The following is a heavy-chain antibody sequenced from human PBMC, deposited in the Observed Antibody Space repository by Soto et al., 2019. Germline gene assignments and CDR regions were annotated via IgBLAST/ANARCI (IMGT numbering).Heavy chain of an antibody. CDR1: GFTFSGFA. D-gene: IGHD3-9*01. Sequence: EVQLVESGGALVQPGGSLKLSCAASGFTFSGFAMHWVRQASGKGLEWLGRMRSKGNNYATAYAASVKGRFTISRDDAENTAYLQMDSLKTEDTAVYYCSGLDYDISTGYFDYWGQGTLVTVSS. V-gene: IGHV3-73*01. CDR2: MRSKGNNYAT. J-gene: IGHJ4*02. CDR3: SGLDYDISTGYFDY.